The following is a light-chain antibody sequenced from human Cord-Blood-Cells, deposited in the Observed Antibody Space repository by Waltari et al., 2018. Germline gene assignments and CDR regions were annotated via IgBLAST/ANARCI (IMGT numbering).Light chain of an antibody. CDR1: QSISSH. J-gene: IGKJ1*01. CDR2: AAS. V-gene: IGKV1-39*01. CDR3: QQSYSTPGT. Sequence: DIQMTQSPSSLSASVGDRVTITCRASQSISSHLNWYQQKPGKAPKLLIYAASSLQSGVPSRFSGSGSETDFTLTISSLQPEDFATYYCQQSYSTPGTFGQGTKVEIK.